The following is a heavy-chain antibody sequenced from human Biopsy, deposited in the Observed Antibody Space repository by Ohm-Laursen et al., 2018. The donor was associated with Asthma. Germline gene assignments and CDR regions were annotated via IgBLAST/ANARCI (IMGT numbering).Heavy chain of an antibody. J-gene: IGHJ6*02. D-gene: IGHD6-19*01. CDR2: IMTVFGTT. CDR1: GGTFSNFA. Sequence: SVKVSCKAPGGTFSNFAIRWVRQAPGQGLEWLGGIMTVFGTTNYAQKFQGRVTITADESTSTAYMEVTSLRSEDTAIYYCARGQVGYSSGWSLLLKKIYYAGMDVWGQGTAVTVSS. CDR3: ARGQVGYSSGWSLLLKKIYYAGMDV. V-gene: IGHV1-69*13.